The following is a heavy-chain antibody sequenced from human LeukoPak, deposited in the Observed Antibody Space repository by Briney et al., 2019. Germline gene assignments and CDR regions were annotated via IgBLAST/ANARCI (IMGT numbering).Heavy chain of an antibody. V-gene: IGHV4-59*01. D-gene: IGHD6-19*01. CDR1: GGSISNYY. CDR3: VRENYSSGWYGIIDY. CDR2: IYYSGNT. Sequence: PSETLSLTCTVSGGSISNYYWSWIRQPPGKGLEWIEYIYYSGNTNYNPSLKSRVTISVDTSKNQLSLKLSSVTAADTAVYYCVRENYSSGWYGIIDYWGQGTLVTVSS. J-gene: IGHJ4*02.